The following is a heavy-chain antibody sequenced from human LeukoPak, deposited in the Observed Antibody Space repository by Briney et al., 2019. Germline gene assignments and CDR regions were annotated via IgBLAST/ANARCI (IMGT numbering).Heavy chain of an antibody. CDR1: GGTFSSYA. V-gene: IGHV1-69*13. CDR2: IIPIFGTA. CDR3: ASSPYHYDFWSGYPTDYYYYGMDV. D-gene: IGHD3-3*01. J-gene: IGHJ6*02. Sequence: VASVKVSCKASGGTFSSYAISWVRQAPGQGLEWMAGIIPIFGTANYAQKFQGRVTITADESTSTAYMELSSLRSEDTAVYYCASSPYHYDFWSGYPTDYYYYGMDVWGQGTTVTVSS.